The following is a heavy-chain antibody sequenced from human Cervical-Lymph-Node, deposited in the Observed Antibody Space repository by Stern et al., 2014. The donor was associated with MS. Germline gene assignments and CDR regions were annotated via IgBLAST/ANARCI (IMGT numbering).Heavy chain of an antibody. J-gene: IGHJ5*02. V-gene: IGHV1-46*03. D-gene: IGHD1-1*01. Sequence: QLVQSGAEVKKPGASVNVSCEASGFSFTTHYMHWIRQAPGEGLEWVGMINPHIGTTSSARQFQGRVIITRDTYTSTIYMELTGLRSEDTALYFCTRVQRERRALDHFDPWGQGTLVTVSS. CDR2: INPHIGTT. CDR1: GFSFTTHY. CDR3: TRVQRERRALDHFDP.